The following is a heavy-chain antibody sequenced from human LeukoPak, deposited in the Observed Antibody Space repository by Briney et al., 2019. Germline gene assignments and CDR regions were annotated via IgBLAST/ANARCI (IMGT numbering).Heavy chain of an antibody. J-gene: IGHJ4*02. CDR3: ASIWSGFSHFDY. D-gene: IGHD3-3*01. CDR2: IYYGGST. Sequence: SETLSLTCTVSGGSISSSSYYWGWIRQPPGKGLEWIGSIYYGGSTYYNPSLKSRVTISVDTSKNQFSLKLSSVTAADTAVYYCASIWSGFSHFDYWGQGTLVTVSS. CDR1: GGSISSSSYY. V-gene: IGHV4-39*07.